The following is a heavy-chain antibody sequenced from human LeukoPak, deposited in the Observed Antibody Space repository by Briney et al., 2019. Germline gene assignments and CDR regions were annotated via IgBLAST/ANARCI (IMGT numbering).Heavy chain of an antibody. CDR3: AREKLGPYYFDY. J-gene: IGHJ4*02. Sequence: PGGSLRLSCAASGFAFNSYEMHWVRQAPGKGLEWISYITSSGSTIYYADSVKGRFTISRDNAKNSLYLQMNSLRAEDTAVYYCAREKLGPYYFDYWGQGTLVTVSS. D-gene: IGHD7-27*01. CDR1: GFAFNSYE. V-gene: IGHV3-48*03. CDR2: ITSSGSTI.